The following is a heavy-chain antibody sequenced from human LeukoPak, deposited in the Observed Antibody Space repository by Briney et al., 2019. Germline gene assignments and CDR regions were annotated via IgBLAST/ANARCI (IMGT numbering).Heavy chain of an antibody. CDR2: ISSSSYI. CDR3: ARGGFDWLLFNYYYYMDV. D-gene: IGHD3-9*01. J-gene: IGHJ6*03. V-gene: IGHV3-21*01. CDR1: GFTFSSYS. Sequence: GGSLRLSCAASGFTFSSYSMNWVRQAPGKGLEWVSSISSSSYIYYADSVKGRFTISRDNAKNSLYLQMNSLRAEDTAVYYCARGGFDWLLFNYYYYMDVWGKGTTVTISS.